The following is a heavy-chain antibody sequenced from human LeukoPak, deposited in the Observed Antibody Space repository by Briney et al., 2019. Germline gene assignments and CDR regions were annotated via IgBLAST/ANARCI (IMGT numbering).Heavy chain of an antibody. CDR1: GYTFTSYV. V-gene: IGHV1-18*01. CDR3: ARARSGHYYDSSGYIMDY. D-gene: IGHD3-22*01. Sequence: ASVKVSCKASGYTFTSYVISWVRQAPGQGLEWMGWISAYNGNRNYAQKLQGRVTMTTDTSTSTAYMELRSLRSDDTAVYYCARARSGHYYDSSGYIMDYWGQGTLVTVSS. CDR2: ISAYNGNR. J-gene: IGHJ4*02.